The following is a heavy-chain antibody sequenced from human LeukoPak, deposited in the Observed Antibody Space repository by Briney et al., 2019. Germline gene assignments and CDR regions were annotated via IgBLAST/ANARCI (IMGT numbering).Heavy chain of an antibody. J-gene: IGHJ4*02. CDR1: GFTFSSYG. V-gene: IGHV3-33*08. Sequence: PGGSLRLSCAASGFTFSSYGMHWVRQAPGKGLEWVAVIWYDGSNKYYADSVKGRFTISRDNSKNTLYLQMNSLRAEDTAVYYCARDEGEWELLRRYFDYWGQGTLVTVSS. CDR2: IWYDGSNK. D-gene: IGHD1-26*01. CDR3: ARDEGEWELLRRYFDY.